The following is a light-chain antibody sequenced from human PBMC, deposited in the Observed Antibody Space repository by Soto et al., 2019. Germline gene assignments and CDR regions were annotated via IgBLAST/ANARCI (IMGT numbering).Light chain of an antibody. CDR1: SSNIGSNY. Sequence: QSVLTQPPSASGTPGQRVTISCSGSSSNIGSNYVYWYQQLPGTAPKLLIYSNNQRPSGVPDRFYGSKSGASASLAISGLRSEDEADYYCVAWDDSLSGVVFGGGTKLTVL. CDR3: VAWDDSLSGVV. J-gene: IGLJ2*01. CDR2: SNN. V-gene: IGLV1-47*02.